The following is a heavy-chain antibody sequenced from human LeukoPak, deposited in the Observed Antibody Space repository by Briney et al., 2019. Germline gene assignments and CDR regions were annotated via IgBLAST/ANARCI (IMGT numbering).Heavy chain of an antibody. CDR3: ATENALIAAAGNFDY. D-gene: IGHD6-13*01. J-gene: IGHJ4*02. Sequence: ASVKVSCKLSGYSLNQLCMHWVRQAPGKGLEWMGGFDPEDGETIYAQKFQGRVTMTEDTSTDTAYMELSSLRSEDTAVYYCATENALIAAAGNFDYWGQGTLVTVSS. CDR2: FDPEDGET. CDR1: GYSLNQLC. V-gene: IGHV1-24*01.